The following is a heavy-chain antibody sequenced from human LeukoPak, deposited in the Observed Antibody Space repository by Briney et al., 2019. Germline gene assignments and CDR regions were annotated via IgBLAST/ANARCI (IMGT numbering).Heavy chain of an antibody. J-gene: IGHJ4*02. CDR3: ARGHDILTGYYFDY. D-gene: IGHD3-9*01. CDR2: IWYDGSNK. Sequence: GRPLRLSCAASGFTFSSYGMHWVRQAPGKGLEWVAVIWYDGSNKYYADSVKGRFTISRDNSKNTLYLQMNSLRAEDTAVYYCARGHDILTGYYFDYWGQGTLVTVSS. CDR1: GFTFSSYG. V-gene: IGHV3-33*01.